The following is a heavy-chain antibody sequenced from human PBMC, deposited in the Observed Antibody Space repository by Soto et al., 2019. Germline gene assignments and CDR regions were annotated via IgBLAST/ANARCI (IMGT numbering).Heavy chain of an antibody. V-gene: IGHV4-31*01. CDR3: GGLRCATNNCWLFDA. D-gene: IGHD4-17*01. J-gene: IGHJ5*01. CDR1: GASLNSGNYY. CDR2: IYVTGAV. Sequence: SETLSLTCSVSGASLNSGNYYGSWLRQVPGKGLEWIGHIYVTGAVDYHPSLRDLITISQDTSERHFSLPRRLVTAADTAVYYGGGLRCATNNCWLFDACCQGTLGTGSS.